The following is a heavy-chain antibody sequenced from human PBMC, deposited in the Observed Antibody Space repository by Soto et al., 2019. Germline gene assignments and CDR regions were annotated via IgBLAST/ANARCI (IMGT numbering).Heavy chain of an antibody. D-gene: IGHD4-17*01. J-gene: IGHJ4*02. V-gene: IGHV1-46*01. CDR3: AREPQGLRWYDY. CDR1: GYTFTSYY. CDR2: INPSGGST. Sequence: QVQLVQSGAEVKKPGASVKVSCKASGYTFTSYYMHWVRQAPGQGLEWMGIINPSGGSTSYAQKFQGGVTMNRDTSTSTVYMELSSLRSEDTAVYYCAREPQGLRWYDYWGQGTLVTVSS.